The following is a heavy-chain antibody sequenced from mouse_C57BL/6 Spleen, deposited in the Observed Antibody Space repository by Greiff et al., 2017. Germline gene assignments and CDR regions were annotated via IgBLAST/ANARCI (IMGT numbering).Heavy chain of an antibody. J-gene: IGHJ3*01. V-gene: IGHV1-22*01. CDR2: INPNNGGT. CDR3: ARWDGSSYGSY. D-gene: IGHD1-1*01. CDR1: GYTFTDYN. Sequence: VQLQQSGPELVKPGASVKMSCKASGYTFTDYNMHWVKQSHGKSLEWIGYINPNNGGTSYNQKFKGRATLTGNKSSSTAYMELRSLTSEASAVYYCARWDGSSYGSYWGQGTLVTVSA.